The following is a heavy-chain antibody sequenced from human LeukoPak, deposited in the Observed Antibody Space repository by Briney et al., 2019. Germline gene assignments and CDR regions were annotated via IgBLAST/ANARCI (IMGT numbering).Heavy chain of an antibody. D-gene: IGHD2-15*01. Sequence: WGSLRLSCAASGFSFSMYSMNWVRQAPGKGLEWVSHISGGSPVIDYADPVKGRFTISRENAKNSLYLQMNSLRAEDTAVYYCTRGYYRVDFWGQGTLVTVSS. J-gene: IGHJ4*02. CDR3: TRGYYRVDF. V-gene: IGHV3-48*01. CDR2: ISGGSPVI. CDR1: GFSFSMYS.